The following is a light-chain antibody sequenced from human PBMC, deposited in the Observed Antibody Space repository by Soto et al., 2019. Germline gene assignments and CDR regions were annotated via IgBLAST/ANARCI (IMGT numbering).Light chain of an antibody. V-gene: IGKV3-20*01. CDR1: QSVSSN. CDR3: QQYGNSPLT. CDR2: GAS. J-gene: IGKJ4*01. Sequence: EIVMTQSPSTLSVSPGERDTLSCRASQSVSSNLAWYQQKPGQAPRLLIYGASSRATGIPDRFSGSGSGTDFTLTISRLEPEDFAVYYCQQYGNSPLTFGRGTKVDIK.